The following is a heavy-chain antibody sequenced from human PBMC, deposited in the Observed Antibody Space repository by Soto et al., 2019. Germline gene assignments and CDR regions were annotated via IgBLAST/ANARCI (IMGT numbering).Heavy chain of an antibody. V-gene: IGHV4-30-2*01. D-gene: IGHD1-1*01. CDR3: RDLQSFTKRSSYDL. Sequence: RIRHPTRKGLEWIGYIYHSGSTYYNPSLKSRVTISVDRSKNQFSLKLSSVTAADTSVYYHRDLQSFTKRSSYDL. J-gene: IGHJ2*01. CDR2: IYHSGST.